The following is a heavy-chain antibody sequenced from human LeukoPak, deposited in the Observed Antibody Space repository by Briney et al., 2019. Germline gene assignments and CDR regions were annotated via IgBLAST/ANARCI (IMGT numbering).Heavy chain of an antibody. CDR3: TTDLNYYDSSGYYQISP. J-gene: IGHJ5*02. D-gene: IGHD3-22*01. Sequence: TGGSLRLSCAASGFTFSNAWMNWVRQAPGKGLEWLGRIKSKSDGGTTDYAAPVKGRFTISRDDSKNTLYLQMNSLKTEDTAVYYCTTDLNYYDSSGYYQISPWGQGTLVTVSS. CDR2: IKSKSDGGTT. CDR1: GFTFSNAW. V-gene: IGHV3-15*07.